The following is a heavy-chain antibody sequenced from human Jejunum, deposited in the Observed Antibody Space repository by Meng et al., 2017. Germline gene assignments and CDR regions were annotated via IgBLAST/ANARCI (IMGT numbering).Heavy chain of an antibody. Sequence: QLQRSRPGMLSLSVTLSRPCTVSGGSISTDYWSWLRQPPGKGPEWLAYISYTGKTNYNPPLKSRLTISIDTSKIQFSLKLNSVTAADTAVYYCARGAGWYPSCGQGTLVTVSS. CDR1: GGSISTDY. V-gene: IGHV4-59*01. CDR2: ISYTGKT. J-gene: IGHJ5*02. D-gene: IGHD6-19*01. CDR3: ARGAGWYPS.